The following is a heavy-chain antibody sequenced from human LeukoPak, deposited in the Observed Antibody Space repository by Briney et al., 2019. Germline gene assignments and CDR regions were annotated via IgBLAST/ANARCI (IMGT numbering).Heavy chain of an antibody. D-gene: IGHD6-13*01. J-gene: IGHJ4*02. CDR3: ASHLAAAGQLDY. CDR1: GYTFTGSY. Sequence: ASVKVSCKASGYTFTGSYMHWVRQATGQGLEWMGWMNPNSGNTGYAQKFQGRVTMTRNTSISTAYMELSSLRSEDTAVYYCASHLAAAGQLDYWGQGTLVTVSS. CDR2: MNPNSGNT. V-gene: IGHV1-8*02.